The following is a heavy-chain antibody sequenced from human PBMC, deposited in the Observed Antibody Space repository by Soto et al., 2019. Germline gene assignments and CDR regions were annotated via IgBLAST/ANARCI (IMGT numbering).Heavy chain of an antibody. CDR2: ISAYNGNT. Sequence: QVQLVQSGAEVKKPGASVKVSCKASGYTFTSYGISWVRQAPGQGLEWMGWISAYNGNTKYAQKFKDRVTMTTDTSTSTAYMEVRSLRSDDTAVYYCARDAAAGLHDSWGPVTLVTVSS. CDR1: GYTFTSYG. CDR3: ARDAAAGLHDS. J-gene: IGHJ4*02. D-gene: IGHD6-13*01. V-gene: IGHV1-18*01.